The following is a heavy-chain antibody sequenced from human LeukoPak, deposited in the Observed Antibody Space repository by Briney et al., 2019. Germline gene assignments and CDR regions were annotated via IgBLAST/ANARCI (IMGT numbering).Heavy chain of an antibody. CDR1: GGSISSGSYY. D-gene: IGHD2-21*01. V-gene: IGHV4-61*02. CDR3: ARDKTLAYCGGDCYPET. J-gene: IGHJ5*02. CDR2: IYTSGST. Sequence: PSQTLSLTCTVSGGSISSGSYYWSWIRQPAGKGLEWIGRIYTSGSTDYNPSLKSRVTISVDTSKNQFSLKLSSVTAADTAVYYCARDKTLAYCGGDCYPETWGQGALVTVSS.